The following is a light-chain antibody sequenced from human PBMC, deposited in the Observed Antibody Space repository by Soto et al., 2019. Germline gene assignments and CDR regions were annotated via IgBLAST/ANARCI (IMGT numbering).Light chain of an antibody. J-gene: IGLJ2*01. V-gene: IGLV1-44*01. CDR1: SSNIGSNT. CDR2: ANN. Sequence: QSVLTQPPSASGTPGPRVTISCSGGSSNIGSNTINWYQQLPGTAPKLLIYANNQRPSGVPDRFSGSKSGTSASLAISGLQSEDESEYYCAAWDDRMNGVIFGGGTKLTVL. CDR3: AAWDDRMNGVI.